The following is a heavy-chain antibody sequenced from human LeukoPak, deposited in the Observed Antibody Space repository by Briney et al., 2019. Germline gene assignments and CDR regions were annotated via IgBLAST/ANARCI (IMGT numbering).Heavy chain of an antibody. Sequence: GSSVKVSCKASGGTFSSYAISWVRQAPGQGLEWMGGIIPIFGTANYAQKFQGRVTITADESTSTAYMELSSLRSDDTAVYYCARDFGEDGAYGMDVWGQGTTVTVSS. V-gene: IGHV1-69*01. CDR2: IIPIFGTA. D-gene: IGHD3-16*01. CDR3: ARDFGEDGAYGMDV. CDR1: GGTFSSYA. J-gene: IGHJ6*02.